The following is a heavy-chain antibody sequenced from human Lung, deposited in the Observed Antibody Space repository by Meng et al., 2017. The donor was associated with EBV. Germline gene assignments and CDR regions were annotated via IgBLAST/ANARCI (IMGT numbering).Heavy chain of an antibody. CDR3: ARDGDYIPFEN. D-gene: IGHD4-17*01. CDR2: IYSGGST. CDR1: GFTVSTNY. Sequence: GQLGESGGGLIQPGGSLRPSCAASGFTVSTNYMTWVRQAPGKGLEWLSVIYSGGSTQYAESVKGRFTISKDNSKNTLYLQMNNLRAEDTAVYYCARDGDYIPFENWGQGTLVTVSS. V-gene: IGHV3-53*01. J-gene: IGHJ4*02.